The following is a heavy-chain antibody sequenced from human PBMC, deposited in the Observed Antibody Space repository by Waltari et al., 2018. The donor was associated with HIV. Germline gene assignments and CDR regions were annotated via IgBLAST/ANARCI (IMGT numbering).Heavy chain of an antibody. CDR2: INPNSGGT. CDR3: ARDDRNYYDSSGYYYVSDY. Sequence: QVQLVQSGAVVKKPVASVKASCKSSGYTFPVYYIHWVRQAAGQGLEWMGRINPNSGGTNYAQKFQGRVTMTRDTSISTAYMELSRLRSDDTAVYYCARDDRNYYDSSGYYYVSDYWGQGTLVTVSS. V-gene: IGHV1-2*06. CDR1: GYTFPVYY. D-gene: IGHD3-22*01. J-gene: IGHJ4*02.